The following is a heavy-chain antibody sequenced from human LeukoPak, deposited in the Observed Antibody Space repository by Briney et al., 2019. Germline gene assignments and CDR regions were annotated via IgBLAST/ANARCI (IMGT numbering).Heavy chain of an antibody. CDR2: INPSGGST. J-gene: IGHJ1*01. CDR1: GYTFTSYY. V-gene: IGHV1-46*01. Sequence: ASVKVSCKASGYTFTSYYIHWVRQATGQGLEWMGIINPSGGSTSQAQKFQCRVTMTRGTSASTVYMELSSLRSEDTAVYYCASSGYGSISSYFQHWGQGTLVTVSS. D-gene: IGHD6-13*01. CDR3: ASSGYGSISSYFQH.